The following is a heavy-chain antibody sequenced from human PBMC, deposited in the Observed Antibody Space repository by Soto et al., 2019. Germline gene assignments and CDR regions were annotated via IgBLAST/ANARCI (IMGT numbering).Heavy chain of an antibody. CDR3: VVGGVDGYNLPYYYYGMDV. CDR2: IIPIFGTA. CDR1: GDTFSIYA. D-gene: IGHD5-12*01. Sequence: SVKVSCKASGDTFSIYAISWVRQAPGQGLEWMGGIIPIFGTANYAQKFQGRVTITADESTSTAYMELSSLRSEDTAVYYCVVGGVDGYNLPYYYYGMDVWGQGTTVTVSS. V-gene: IGHV1-69*13. J-gene: IGHJ6*02.